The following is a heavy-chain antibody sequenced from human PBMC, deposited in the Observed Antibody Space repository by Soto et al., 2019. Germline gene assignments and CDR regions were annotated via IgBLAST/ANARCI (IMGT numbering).Heavy chain of an antibody. CDR2: IIPIFGTA. Sequence: ASVKVSCKASGGTFSSYAISWVRQAPGQGLEWMGGIIPIFGTANYAQKFQGRVTITADKSTSTAYMGLSSLRSEDTAVYYCARDRATIFGVVIIGFYGMDVWGQGTTVTVSS. J-gene: IGHJ6*02. V-gene: IGHV1-69*06. CDR1: GGTFSSYA. CDR3: ARDRATIFGVVIIGFYGMDV. D-gene: IGHD3-3*01.